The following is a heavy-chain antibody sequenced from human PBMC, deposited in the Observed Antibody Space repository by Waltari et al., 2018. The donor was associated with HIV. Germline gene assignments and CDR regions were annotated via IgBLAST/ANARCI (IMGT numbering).Heavy chain of an antibody. V-gene: IGHV4-59*08. D-gene: IGHD5-12*01. CDR2: IYYSGTT. Sequence: HVQLQESGTGLVKPSETLSLTCTVSGGSTHYYYCNWTRQPPGKGLEWIGYIYYSGTTNYNPSLESRVTISVDTSKNHFSLNLTSVTAADTAMYYCARHGGMATTFDYWGQGSLVTVSS. J-gene: IGHJ4*02. CDR1: GGSTHYYY. CDR3: ARHGGMATTFDY.